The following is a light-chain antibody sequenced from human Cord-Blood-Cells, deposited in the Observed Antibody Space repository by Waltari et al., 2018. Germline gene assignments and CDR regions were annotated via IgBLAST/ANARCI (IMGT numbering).Light chain of an antibody. J-gene: IGLJ1*01. CDR1: SSDVGGYNY. Sequence: QSALTQPRSVSGSPGQSVTISCTGTSSDVGGYNYVSWYQQHPGKAPKLMIYDVSKRPSGVPDRFSVSKSGNPVSLTISGLQAEDEADYYCCSYAGSYTYVFGTGTKVTVL. CDR3: CSYAGSYTYV. CDR2: DVS. V-gene: IGLV2-11*01.